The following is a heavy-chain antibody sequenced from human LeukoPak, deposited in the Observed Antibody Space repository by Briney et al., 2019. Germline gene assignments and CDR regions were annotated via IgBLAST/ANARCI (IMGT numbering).Heavy chain of an antibody. CDR2: ISWNSGSI. CDR1: GFTFDDYA. D-gene: IGHD3-22*01. CDR3: ARDVVFYYYDSSGYFGAFDI. V-gene: IGHV3-9*01. Sequence: GRSLRLSCAASGFTFDDYAMHWVRQAPGKGLEWVSGISWNSGSIGYADSVKGRFTISRDNAKNSLYLQMNSLRAEDTAVYFCARDVVFYYYDSSGYFGAFDIWGQGTMVTVFS. J-gene: IGHJ3*02.